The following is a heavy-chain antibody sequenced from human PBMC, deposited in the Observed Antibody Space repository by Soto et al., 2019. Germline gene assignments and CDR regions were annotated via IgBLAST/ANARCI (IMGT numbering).Heavy chain of an antibody. CDR2: ISYTVDA. CDR1: AGSLSRYY. J-gene: IGHJ4*02. V-gene: IGHV4-59*01. CDR3: VGSLMSRAMESFDY. Sequence: SETLSLTCSVSAGSLSRYYWGWVRQSPGGGLQWIAHISYTVDASYNPSLKSRVTISLDTSKNQIALRLMSVTAADTAVYYCVGSLMSRAMESFDYWGQGTLVTVSS. D-gene: IGHD5-18*01.